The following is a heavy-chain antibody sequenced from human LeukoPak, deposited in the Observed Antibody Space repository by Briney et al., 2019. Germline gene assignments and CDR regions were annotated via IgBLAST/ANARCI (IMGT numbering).Heavy chain of an antibody. Sequence: GGSLRLSCAASGFTFSSYSMNWVRQAPGKGPEWVSYISSSSSTIYYADSVKGRFTISRDNAKNSLYLQMNSLRAEDTAVYYCASDSRRWFDPWGQGTLVTVSS. CDR2: ISSSSSTI. J-gene: IGHJ5*02. D-gene: IGHD2-2*01. CDR3: ASDSRRWFDP. V-gene: IGHV3-48*01. CDR1: GFTFSSYS.